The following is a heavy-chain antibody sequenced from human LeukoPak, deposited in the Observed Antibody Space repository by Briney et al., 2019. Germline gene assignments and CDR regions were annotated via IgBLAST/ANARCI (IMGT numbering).Heavy chain of an antibody. Sequence: GGSLRLSCAASGFTFSSYWMSWVRQAPGKGLEWVANIKQDGSEEYYVDSVKGRFTISRDNAKNSLYLQMYRLRAEDTAVYYCARDHAGSGDYFDYWGQGTLVTVSS. CDR3: ARDHAGSGDYFDY. CDR2: IKQDGSEE. CDR1: GFTFSSYW. D-gene: IGHD3-10*01. J-gene: IGHJ4*02. V-gene: IGHV3-7*01.